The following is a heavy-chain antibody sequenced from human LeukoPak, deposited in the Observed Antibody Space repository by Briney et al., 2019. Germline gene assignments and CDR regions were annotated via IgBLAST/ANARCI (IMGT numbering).Heavy chain of an antibody. J-gene: IGHJ4*02. CDR3: ARARGYYPDY. CDR2: IYYSGTT. CDR1: GGSISSNSHY. V-gene: IGHV4-39*07. Sequence: PSETLSLTCTVYGGSISSNSHYWGWIRQPPGKGLEWIGSIYYSGTTSYNPSLTSRVAMSVDTSKSQFSLKLTSVAAADTAVYYCARARGYYPDYWGQGTLVTVSS.